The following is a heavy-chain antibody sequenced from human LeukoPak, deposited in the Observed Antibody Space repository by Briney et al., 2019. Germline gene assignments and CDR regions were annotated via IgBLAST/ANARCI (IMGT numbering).Heavy chain of an antibody. CDR3: AKGVLGYSVPFLDC. CDR1: GFTFSSYE. CDR2: VSDSGGYT. J-gene: IGHJ4*02. V-gene: IGHV3-23*01. Sequence: GGSQRLSCAASGFTFSSYEMNWVHQAPGRGLEWVSSVSDSGGYTYYADSVKGRLTISRDNSKNTVYLQMNSLRAEDTALYYCAKGVLGYSVPFLDCWGQGVLVTVSS. D-gene: IGHD3-10*02.